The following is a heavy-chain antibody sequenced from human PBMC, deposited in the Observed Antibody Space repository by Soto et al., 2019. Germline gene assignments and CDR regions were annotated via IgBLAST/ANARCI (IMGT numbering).Heavy chain of an antibody. Sequence: PGGSLRLSCAASGFTFSSYAMSWVRQAPGKGLEWVSAISGSGGSTYYADSVKGRFTISRDNSKNTLYLQMNSLRAEDTAIYYCAKGGKQQLVRVAFDYWGQGTLVTVSS. J-gene: IGHJ4*02. V-gene: IGHV3-23*01. CDR3: AKGGKQQLVRVAFDY. CDR1: GFTFSSYA. CDR2: ISGSGGST. D-gene: IGHD6-13*01.